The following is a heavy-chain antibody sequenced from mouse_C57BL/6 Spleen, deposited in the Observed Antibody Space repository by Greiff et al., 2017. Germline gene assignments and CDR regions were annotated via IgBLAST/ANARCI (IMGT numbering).Heavy chain of an antibody. D-gene: IGHD1-1*01. V-gene: IGHV1-20*01. CDR3: SSYYGSSYGYFDV. Sequence: VQLQQPGPELVKPGASVKISCKASGYSFTGYFMNWVMQSHGKSLEWIGRINPYNGDTVYNQKFKDKATLTVAKSSSTAHMVLRSLTSGDSAVYYCSSYYGSSYGYFDVGGTGTTVTVSS. J-gene: IGHJ1*03. CDR1: GYSFTGYF. CDR2: INPYNGDT.